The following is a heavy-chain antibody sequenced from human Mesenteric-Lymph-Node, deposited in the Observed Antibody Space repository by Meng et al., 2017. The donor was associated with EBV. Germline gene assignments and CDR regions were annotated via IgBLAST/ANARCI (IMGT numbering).Heavy chain of an antibody. Sequence: VQLRASGPGVVKRLGTLSLTWAVSGRSIRSDNWWTWVGQPPGKGLELIGEIHHSGATNYNPSLKSRVTISVDKSKNQFSLKLSSVTAADEAVYFCASVIYGSGLNSWFDPWGHGTLVTVSS. CDR3: ASVIYGSGLNSWFDP. J-gene: IGHJ5*02. CDR2: IHHSGAT. CDR1: GRSIRSDNW. V-gene: IGHV4-4*02. D-gene: IGHD3-10*01.